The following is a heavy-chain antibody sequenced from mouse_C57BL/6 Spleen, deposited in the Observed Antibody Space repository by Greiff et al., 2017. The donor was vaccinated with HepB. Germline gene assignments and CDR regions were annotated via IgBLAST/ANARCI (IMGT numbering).Heavy chain of an antibody. J-gene: IGHJ3*01. CDR1: GYAFSSSW. CDR3: ARGGGEAWFAY. Sequence: QVQLKESGPELVKPGASVKISCKASGYAFSSSWMNWVKQRPGKGLEWIGRIYPGDGDTNYNGKFKGKATLTADKSSSTAYMQLSSLTSEDSAVYFCARGGGEAWFAYWGQGTLVTVSA. V-gene: IGHV1-82*01. CDR2: IYPGDGDT.